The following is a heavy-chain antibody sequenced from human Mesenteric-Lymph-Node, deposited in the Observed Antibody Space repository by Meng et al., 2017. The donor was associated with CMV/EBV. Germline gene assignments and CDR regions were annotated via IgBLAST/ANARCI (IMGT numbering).Heavy chain of an antibody. CDR3: ARGGATSYYYYGMDV. CDR1: GYTFTSYG. J-gene: IGHJ6*02. CDR2: MNPASGNT. D-gene: IGHD1-26*01. V-gene: IGHV1-8*03. Sequence: ASVKVSCKASGYTFTSYGISWVRQAPGQGLEWMGWMNPASGNTGYPQKFQGRVTISRNTSMSTAYMELSSLRSEDTAVYYCARGGATSYYYYGMDVWGQGTTVTVPS.